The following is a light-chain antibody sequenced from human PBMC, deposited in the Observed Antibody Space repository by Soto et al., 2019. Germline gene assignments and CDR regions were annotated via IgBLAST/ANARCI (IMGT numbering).Light chain of an antibody. J-gene: IGKJ1*01. Sequence: DIQMTQSPSTLSASVGDRVTITCRASQTISSWLAWNQQKPGKAPKLLIYKASTLKSGVPSRFSGSGSGTEFTLTISSLQPDDFATYYCQHYNSYSEAFGPGTKV. V-gene: IGKV1-5*03. CDR1: QTISSW. CDR2: KAS. CDR3: QHYNSYSEA.